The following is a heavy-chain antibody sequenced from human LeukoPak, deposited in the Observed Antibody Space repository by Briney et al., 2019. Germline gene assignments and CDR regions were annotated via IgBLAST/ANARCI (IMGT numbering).Heavy chain of an antibody. CDR2: IIGSSGDT. CDR1: GFSFRSYS. CDR3: AKGAYDYIEMGYFDD. J-gene: IGHJ4*02. V-gene: IGHV3-23*01. Sequence: GGSLRLSCAASGFSFRSYSMDWVRQAPGKGLEWVSLIIGSSGDTLYADSVKGRFTISRDISKNRLYLQMNSLRAEDTALYYCAKGAYDYIEMGYFDDWGQGTLVTVSS. D-gene: IGHD5-12*01.